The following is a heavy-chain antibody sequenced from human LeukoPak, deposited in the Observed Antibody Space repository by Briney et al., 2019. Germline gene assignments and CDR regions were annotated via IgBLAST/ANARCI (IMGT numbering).Heavy chain of an antibody. D-gene: IGHD3-22*01. CDR1: GFTFFSFR. V-gene: IGHV3-23*01. CDR2: INGDGTST. Sequence: TGRSLRLSCAASGFTFFSFRMNWVRQATGKGLEWASGINGDGTSTYYAESVKGRFTISIDNSRKTVYWKMNSLRAEDTAVYYCAKDPPTYYYDSSGSPFDYWGQGTLVTVSS. CDR3: AKDPPTYYYDSSGSPFDY. J-gene: IGHJ4*02.